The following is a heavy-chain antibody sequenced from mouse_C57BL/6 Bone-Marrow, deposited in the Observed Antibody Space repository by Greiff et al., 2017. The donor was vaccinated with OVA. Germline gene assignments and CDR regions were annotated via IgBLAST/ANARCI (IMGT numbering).Heavy chain of an antibody. CDR3: ARNPLYYGRVYDFDY. J-gene: IGHJ2*01. V-gene: IGHV2-9-1*01. Sequence: QVQLKDSGPGLVAPSQSLSITCTVSGFSLTSYAISWVRQPPGKGLEWLGVIWTGGGTNYNSALKSRLSISKDNSKSQVFLKMNSLQTDDTARYYCARNPLYYGRVYDFDYWGQGTTLTVSS. CDR2: IWTGGGT. CDR1: GFSLTSYA. D-gene: IGHD1-1*01.